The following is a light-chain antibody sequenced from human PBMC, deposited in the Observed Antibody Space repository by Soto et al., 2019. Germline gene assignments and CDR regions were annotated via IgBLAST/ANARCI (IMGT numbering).Light chain of an antibody. CDR1: QGISSY. V-gene: IGKV1-9*01. J-gene: IGKJ5*01. CDR3: HPVTSFPST. CDR2: AAS. Sequence: IQLTQSPAALSALVGDRVTITCRASQGISSYLAWYQQKPGKAPKLLIYAASTLQTGVPSRFSGGGSGTDFTLTLTSLQPEDFATYSCHPVTSFPSTLGQGTRLEIK.